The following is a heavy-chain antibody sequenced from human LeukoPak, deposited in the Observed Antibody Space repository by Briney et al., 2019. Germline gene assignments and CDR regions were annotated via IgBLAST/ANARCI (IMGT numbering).Heavy chain of an antibody. Sequence: SETLSLTCAVSGVSISSGGYSWSWIRQPPGKGLEWIGYIYHSGSTYYNPSLKSRVTISVDRSKNQFSLKLSSVTAADTAVYYCARGPSYYDYYYFDYWGQGTLVTVSS. CDR3: ARGPSYYDYYYFDY. V-gene: IGHV4-30-2*01. D-gene: IGHD3-22*01. J-gene: IGHJ4*02. CDR2: IYHSGST. CDR1: GVSISSGGYS.